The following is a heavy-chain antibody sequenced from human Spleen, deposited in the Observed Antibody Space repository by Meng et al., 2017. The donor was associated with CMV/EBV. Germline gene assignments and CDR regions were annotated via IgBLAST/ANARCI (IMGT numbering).Heavy chain of an antibody. CDR3: ARAFPRSTAFGVVFDR. D-gene: IGHD3-3*01. V-gene: IGHV3-30-3*01. Sequence: GFTFSEYAMDWVRQGPGKGLEWVAVISHDGNTKYYADSVKGRFTVSKDNSKNTLYLQMSSLRTEDTAIYYCARAFPRSTAFGVVFDRWGQGTLVTVSS. J-gene: IGHJ4*02. CDR1: GFTFSEYA. CDR2: ISHDGNTK.